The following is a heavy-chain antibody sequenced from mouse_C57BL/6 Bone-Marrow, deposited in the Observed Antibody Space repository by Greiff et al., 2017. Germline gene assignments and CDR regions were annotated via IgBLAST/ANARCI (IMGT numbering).Heavy chain of an antibody. V-gene: IGHV1-18*01. J-gene: IGHJ4*01. Sequence: DVKLQESGPELVKPGASVKIPCKASGYTFTDYNMDWVKQSHGKSLEWIGDINPNNGGTIYNQKFKGKATLTVDKSSSTAYMALRSLTSEDTAVYYCEREDYYGSRGDAMDYWGQGTSVTVSS. CDR1: GYTFTDYN. CDR2: INPNNGGT. CDR3: EREDYYGSRGDAMDY. D-gene: IGHD1-1*01.